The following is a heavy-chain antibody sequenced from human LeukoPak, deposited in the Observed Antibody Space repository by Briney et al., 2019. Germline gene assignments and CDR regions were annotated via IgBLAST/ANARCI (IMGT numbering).Heavy chain of an antibody. CDR1: GFTFSSYA. J-gene: IGHJ4*02. CDR3: AKVWIVVATANQPLDY. D-gene: IGHD2-21*02. Sequence: QPGGSLRLSCAASGFTFSSYAMSWVRQAPGKGLEWVSAISGSGGSTYYADSVKGRFTISRDNSKNTLYLQMNSLRAEDTAVYYCAKVWIVVATANQPLDYWGQGTLVTVSS. V-gene: IGHV3-23*01. CDR2: ISGSGGST.